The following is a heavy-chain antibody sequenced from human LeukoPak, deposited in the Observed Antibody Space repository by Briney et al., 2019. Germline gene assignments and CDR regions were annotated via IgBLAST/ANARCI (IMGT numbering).Heavy chain of an antibody. J-gene: IGHJ6*02. CDR1: GGTFSSYA. CDR3: ARVGSSTSCFMCGLPV. Sequence: SVKVSCKASGGTFSSYAINWVRQAPGQGLEWMGGIIPIFGTANYAQRFQGRVTITADESTSTAYMELSSLRSEDTAVYYCARVGSSTSCFMCGLPVWGQGTTVTVSS. CDR2: IIPIFGTA. V-gene: IGHV1-69*13. D-gene: IGHD2-2*01.